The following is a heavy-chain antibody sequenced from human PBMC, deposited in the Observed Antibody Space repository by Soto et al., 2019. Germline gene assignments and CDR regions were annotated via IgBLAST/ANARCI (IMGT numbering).Heavy chain of an antibody. CDR1: CGSISSSSYY. Sequence: SETLSLTCTVSCGSISSSSYYWGWIRQPPGKGLEWIGSIYYSGSTYYNPSLKSRVTISVDTSKNQFSLKLSSVTAADTAVYYCARTSSSSLEPIAYWGQGTLVTVSS. V-gene: IGHV4-39*01. CDR3: ARTSSSSLEPIAY. J-gene: IGHJ4*02. CDR2: IYYSGST. D-gene: IGHD6-6*01.